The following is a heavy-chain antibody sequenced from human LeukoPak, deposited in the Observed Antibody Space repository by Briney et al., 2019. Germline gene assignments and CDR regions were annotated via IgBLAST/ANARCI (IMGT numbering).Heavy chain of an antibody. D-gene: IGHD4-11*01. Sequence: ASVKVSCKASGYTFTDYYMHWVRQAPGQGLEWMGWINPKSGGTNYAQQFQGRVTMTRDTSISTAYMELSRLRSDDTAVYYCARDLNQYSDGSGNWGQGTLVTVSP. V-gene: IGHV1-2*02. CDR1: GYTFTDYY. J-gene: IGHJ4*02. CDR3: ARDLNQYSDGSGN. CDR2: INPKSGGT.